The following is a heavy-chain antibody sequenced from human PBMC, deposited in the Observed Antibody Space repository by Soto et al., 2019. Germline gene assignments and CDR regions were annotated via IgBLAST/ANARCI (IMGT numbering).Heavy chain of an antibody. J-gene: IGHJ5*02. D-gene: IGHD3-10*01. CDR3: ARLLAGSGSYFFSS. CDR2: IYYSGST. CDR1: GGSISSYY. Sequence: SETLSLTCTVSGGSISSYYWSWIRQPPGKGLEWIGYIYYSGSTNYNPSLKSRVTISVDTSKNQFSLKLSSVTAADTAVYYCARLLAGSGSYFFSSWGQGTLVTVSS. V-gene: IGHV4-59*08.